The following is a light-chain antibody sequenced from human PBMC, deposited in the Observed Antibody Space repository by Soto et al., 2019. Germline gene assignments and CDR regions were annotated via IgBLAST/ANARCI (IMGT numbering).Light chain of an antibody. CDR2: LGS. J-gene: IGKJ3*01. CDR3: MQALQTPLA. CDR1: QSLLHSNGYNY. V-gene: IGKV2-28*01. Sequence: DIVMTQSPLSLPVTPGEPASISCRSNQSLLHSNGYNYLDWYLQKPGQSPQLLIYLGSNRASGVPDRFSGSGSGTDFTLKISRVEAEDVGVYYCMQALQTPLAFGPGTKVDIK.